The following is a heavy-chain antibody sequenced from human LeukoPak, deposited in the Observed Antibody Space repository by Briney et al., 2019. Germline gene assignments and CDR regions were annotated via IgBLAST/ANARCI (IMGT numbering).Heavy chain of an antibody. CDR3: ARDYGYCSGGSCYVADY. J-gene: IGHJ4*02. D-gene: IGHD2-15*01. Sequence: PGGSLRLSCAASGFTFSSYGMSWVRQAPGTGLEWVSAISGSGGSTYYADSVKGRFTIFRDNAKNSLYLQMNSLRAEDTAVYYGARDYGYCSGGSCYVADYWGQGTLVTVSS. CDR2: ISGSGGST. CDR1: GFTFSSYG. V-gene: IGHV3-23*01.